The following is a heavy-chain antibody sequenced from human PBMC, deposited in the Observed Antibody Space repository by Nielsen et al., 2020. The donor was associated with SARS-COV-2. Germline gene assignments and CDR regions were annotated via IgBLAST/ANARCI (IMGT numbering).Heavy chain of an antibody. V-gene: IGHV1-46*02. CDR1: GFTFNRYY. D-gene: IGHD2-15*01. Sequence: ASVKVSCKASGFTFNRYYMHWVRQAPGQGLEWMGLINPTNGGTTYAQKFLGTVTMTRDTSTSTVYMELRSLRSDDTAVYYCARDPSRQITPFDFWGQGTLVTVSS. J-gene: IGHJ4*02. CDR3: ARDPSRQITPFDF. CDR2: INPTNGGT.